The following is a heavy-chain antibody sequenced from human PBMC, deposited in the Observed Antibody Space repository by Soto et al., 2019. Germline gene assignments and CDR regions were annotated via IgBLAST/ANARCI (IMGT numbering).Heavy chain of an antibody. Sequence: GGSLRLSCAASGFTFSSYGMHWVRQAPGKGLEWVAVVSYDGSNKYYADSVKGRFTISRDNSKNTLYLQMNSLRAEDTAVYYCAIIQDLDYWGQGTLVTVSS. CDR2: VSYDGSNK. V-gene: IGHV3-30*03. D-gene: IGHD3-16*01. J-gene: IGHJ4*02. CDR3: AIIQDLDY. CDR1: GFTFSSYG.